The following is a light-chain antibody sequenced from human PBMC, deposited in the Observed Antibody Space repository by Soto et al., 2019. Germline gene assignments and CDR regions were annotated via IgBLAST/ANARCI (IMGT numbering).Light chain of an antibody. CDR3: MQALQTPYT. V-gene: IGKV2-28*01. CDR1: QSLLHSNGYNY. J-gene: IGKJ2*01. Sequence: DIVMTQSPLSLPVTPGEPASISCRSSQSLLHSNGYNYLGWYLQKPGQSPQLLIYLGSNRASGVPDRFSGSGSGTDFTLKISRVEAEDVWVYYCMQALQTPYTFGQGTKLVIK. CDR2: LGS.